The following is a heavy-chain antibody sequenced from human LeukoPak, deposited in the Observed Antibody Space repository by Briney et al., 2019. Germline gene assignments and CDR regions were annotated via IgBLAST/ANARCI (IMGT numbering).Heavy chain of an antibody. D-gene: IGHD3-22*01. CDR2: IYYSGST. J-gene: IGHJ4*02. CDR1: GDSISGFY. CDR3: ARRRYTSGYLDY. Sequence: SETLSLTCTVSGDSISGFYWSWIRQPPGKGLEWIGYIYYSGSTNYNPSLKSRVTISVDTSKSQFSLKLTTMTAADTAVYYCARRRYTSGYLDYWGQGTLVAVSS. V-gene: IGHV4-59*08.